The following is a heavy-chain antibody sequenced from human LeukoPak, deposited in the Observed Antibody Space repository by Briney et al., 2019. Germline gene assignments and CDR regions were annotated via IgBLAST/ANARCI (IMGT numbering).Heavy chain of an antibody. CDR2: IKQDGSEK. J-gene: IGHJ4*02. Sequence: GGSLRLSCAASGFTFSSYAMSWVRQAPGKGLEWVANIKQDGSEKYYVDSVKGRFTISRDNAKNSLYLQMNSLRAEDTAVYYCARDRESFDYWGQGTLVTVSS. CDR1: GFTFSSYA. V-gene: IGHV3-7*03. CDR3: ARDRESFDY. D-gene: IGHD3-10*01.